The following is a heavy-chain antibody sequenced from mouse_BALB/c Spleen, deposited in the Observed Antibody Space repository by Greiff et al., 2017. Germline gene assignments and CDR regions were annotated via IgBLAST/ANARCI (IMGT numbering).Heavy chain of an antibody. D-gene: IGHD2-4*01. CDR1: GFTFTDYY. CDR3: ARDGRKNYYYDAWFAY. J-gene: IGHJ3*01. CDR2: IRNKANGYTT. V-gene: IGHV7-3*02. Sequence: EVKLVESGGGLVQPGGSLRLSCATSGFTFTDYYMSWVRQPPGKALEWLGFIRNKANGYTTEYSASVKGRFTISRDNSQSILYLQMNTLRAEDSATYYCARDGRKNYYYDAWFAYWGQGTLVTVSA.